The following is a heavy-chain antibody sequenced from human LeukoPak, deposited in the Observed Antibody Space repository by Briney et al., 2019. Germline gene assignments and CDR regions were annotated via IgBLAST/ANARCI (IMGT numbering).Heavy chain of an antibody. CDR1: GYSISSGYY. CDR3: ARSSGYYPPFDY. J-gene: IGHJ4*02. Sequence: SETLSLTCTVSGYSISSGYYWGWIRQPPGKGLEWIGEINHSGSTNYNPSLKSRLTISVDTSKNQFSLKLSSVTAAVTAVYYCARSSGYYPPFDYWGQGTLVTVSS. CDR2: INHSGST. D-gene: IGHD3-22*01. V-gene: IGHV4-38-2*02.